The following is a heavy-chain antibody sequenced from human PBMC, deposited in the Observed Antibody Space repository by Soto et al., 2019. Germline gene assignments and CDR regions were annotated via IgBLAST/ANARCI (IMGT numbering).Heavy chain of an antibody. CDR1: GSSISSSGYY. Sequence: PSETLSLTCTVSGSSISSSGYYWGWIRQPPGKGLEWIGSMFYGVSTYYNPSLKSRVTVSVDTSKNQFSLNLRSVPAADTAVYYCARLPSRHLVDYWGQGTLVTVS. CDR2: MFYGVST. CDR3: ARLPSRHLVDY. D-gene: IGHD3-3*02. V-gene: IGHV4-39*01. J-gene: IGHJ4*02.